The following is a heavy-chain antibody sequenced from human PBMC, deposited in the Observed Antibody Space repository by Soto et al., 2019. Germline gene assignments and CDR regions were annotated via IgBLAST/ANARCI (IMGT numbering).Heavy chain of an antibody. CDR2: TRNKANSYTT. Sequence: GGSLRLSCAASGFTFSDHYMDWVRQAPGKGLEWVGRTRNKANSYTTEYAASVKGRFTISRDDSKNSLYLQMNSLKTEDTAVYYCARDGGLAYCGGDCYGAFDIWGQGTMVTVSS. CDR3: ARDGGLAYCGGDCYGAFDI. D-gene: IGHD2-21*01. CDR1: GFTFSDHY. V-gene: IGHV3-72*01. J-gene: IGHJ3*02.